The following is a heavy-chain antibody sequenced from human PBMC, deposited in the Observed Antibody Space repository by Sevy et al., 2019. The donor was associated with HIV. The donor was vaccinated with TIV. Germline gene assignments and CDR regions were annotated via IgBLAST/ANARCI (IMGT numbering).Heavy chain of an antibody. D-gene: IGHD3-10*01. J-gene: IGHJ6*03. CDR2: INHSGST. CDR1: GGSFSGYY. Sequence: SETLSLTCAVYGGSFSGYYWSWIRQPPGKGLEWIGEINHSGSTNYNPSLKSRVTISVDTSKNPFSRKLSSVTAADSGVYYCARSRLASGSYSCPIIYYYYYYMDVWGKGTTVTVSS. CDR3: ARSRLASGSYSCPIIYYYYYYMDV. V-gene: IGHV4-34*01.